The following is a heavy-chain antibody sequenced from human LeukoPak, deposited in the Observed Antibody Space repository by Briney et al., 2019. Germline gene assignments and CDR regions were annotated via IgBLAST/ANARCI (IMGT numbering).Heavy chain of an antibody. CDR2: MNPNSGNT. V-gene: IGHV1-8*01. J-gene: IGHJ5*02. CDR1: GYTFTSYD. D-gene: IGHD6-19*01. Sequence: ASVKVSCKTSGYTFTSYDINWVRQATGQGLEWMGWMNPNSGNTGYAHKFQGRVTMTRNTSINTAYMELSSLRSEDTAVYYCARGPGYSSDWSAGRPKGWFVPWGQGTLVTVSS. CDR3: ARGPGYSSDWSAGRPKGWFVP.